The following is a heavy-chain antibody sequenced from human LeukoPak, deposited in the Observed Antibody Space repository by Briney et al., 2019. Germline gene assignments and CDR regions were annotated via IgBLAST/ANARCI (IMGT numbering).Heavy chain of an antibody. D-gene: IGHD2-15*01. Sequence: SETLSLTCTVSGYSISSGYYWGWIRQPPGKGLEWIGSIYYSGSTYYNPSLKSRVTISVDTSKNQFSLKLSSVTAADTAVYYCGVILYWGQGTLVTVSS. V-gene: IGHV4-38-2*02. CDR1: GYSISSGYY. CDR3: GVILY. J-gene: IGHJ4*02. CDR2: IYYSGST.